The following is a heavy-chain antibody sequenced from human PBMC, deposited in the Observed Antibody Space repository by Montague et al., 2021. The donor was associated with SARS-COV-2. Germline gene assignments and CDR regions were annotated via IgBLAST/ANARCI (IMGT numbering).Heavy chain of an antibody. D-gene: IGHD3-9*01. CDR2: IYTSGST. Sequence: SQTRSLTCTVSGGSISSGSYYWNWIRQPAGKGLEWIGRIYTSGSTNYNPSLKSRVTILVDTSKNQFSLKLSSVTAADTAVYYCARESLHLTGYYNDYFDYWGQGTLVTVSS. V-gene: IGHV4-61*02. CDR3: ARESLHLTGYYNDYFDY. J-gene: IGHJ4*02. CDR1: GGSISSGSYY.